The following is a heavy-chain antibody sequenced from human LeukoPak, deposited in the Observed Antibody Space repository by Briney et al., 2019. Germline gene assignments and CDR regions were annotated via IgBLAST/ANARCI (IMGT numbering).Heavy chain of an antibody. CDR1: GGSISSSSYY. J-gene: IGHJ4*02. D-gene: IGHD2-8*01. Sequence: SETLSPTCTVSGGSISSSSYYWGWIRQPPGKGLEWIGSIYYSGSTYYNPSLKSRVTISVDTSKNQFSLKLSSVTAADTAVYYCARGMVYAPIDYWGQGTLVTVYS. V-gene: IGHV4-39*07. CDR3: ARGMVYAPIDY. CDR2: IYYSGST.